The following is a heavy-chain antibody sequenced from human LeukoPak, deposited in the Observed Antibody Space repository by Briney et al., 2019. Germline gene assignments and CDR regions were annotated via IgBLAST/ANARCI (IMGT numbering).Heavy chain of an antibody. CDR3: VSAGLLLPDY. V-gene: IGHV3-21*01. D-gene: IGHD6-19*01. J-gene: IGHJ4*02. CDR1: GFTFSSYS. Sequence: GGSLRLSCAASGFTFSSYSMNWVRQAPGKGLEWVSSISSSSSYIYYADSVKGRFTISRDNAKNSLYLQMNSLRAEDTAVCYCVSAGLLLPDYWGQGTLVTVSS. CDR2: ISSSSSYI.